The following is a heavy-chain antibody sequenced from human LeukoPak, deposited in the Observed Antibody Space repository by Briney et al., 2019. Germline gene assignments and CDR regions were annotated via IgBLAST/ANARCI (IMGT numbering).Heavy chain of an antibody. D-gene: IGHD2-15*01. V-gene: IGHV4-30-4*01. Sequence: SETLSPTCTVSGDSISSGNHYWSWIRQPPGKGLEWIGYVHYSGTAYYNPSLRSRVSVSVDTSKNQFSLKLSSVSAADTALYYCARTYCSAGTCFGGFDYWGQGTLVSVSS. J-gene: IGHJ4*02. CDR1: GDSISSGNHY. CDR3: ARTYCSAGTCFGGFDY. CDR2: VHYSGTA.